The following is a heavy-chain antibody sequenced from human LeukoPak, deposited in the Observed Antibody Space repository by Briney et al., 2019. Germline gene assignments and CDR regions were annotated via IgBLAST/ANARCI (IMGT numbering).Heavy chain of an antibody. J-gene: IGHJ5*01. D-gene: IGHD4-17*01. Sequence: GGSRRLSCAASGFTFSSYWLSWVGQAPGKGLEGVANIKQDGSEKYYVDSVKGRFTISRDNAKNSLYLQMNSLRAEDTAVYYCANPPTVTKIRFDSWGQGTLVTVSS. CDR3: ANPPTVTKIRFDS. V-gene: IGHV3-7*03. CDR1: GFTFSSYW. CDR2: IKQDGSEK.